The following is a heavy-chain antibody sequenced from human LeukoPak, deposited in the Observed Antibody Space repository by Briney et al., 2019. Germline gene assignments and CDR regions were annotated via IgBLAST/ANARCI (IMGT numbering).Heavy chain of an antibody. J-gene: IGHJ6*03. CDR1: GFTFSTYG. CDR2: IRSDGTSK. CDR3: ANQGGSLTEVGYYMDV. Sequence: GGSLRLSCAASGFTFSTYGMHWVRQAPGKGLEWVAFIRSDGTSKYYTDSVKGRFTISRDNSKNTLYLQMNSLRAEDTAVYYCANQGGSLTEVGYYMDVWGKGTTVTVSS. V-gene: IGHV3-30*02. D-gene: IGHD1-26*01.